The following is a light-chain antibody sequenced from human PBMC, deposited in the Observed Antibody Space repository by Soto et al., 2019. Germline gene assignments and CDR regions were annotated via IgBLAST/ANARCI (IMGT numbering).Light chain of an antibody. V-gene: IGKV3-20*01. CDR2: GAS. CDR3: QQYGNSPPT. CDR1: QTVSRDY. Sequence: IVLTQSPGTLSLSPGERATLSCRASQTVSRDYLAWYHQRPGQAPRLLIYGASSRATGIPDRFSGSGSGTDFTLTISRLEPEDFAVYHCQQYGNSPPTFDQGTKLEIK. J-gene: IGKJ1*01.